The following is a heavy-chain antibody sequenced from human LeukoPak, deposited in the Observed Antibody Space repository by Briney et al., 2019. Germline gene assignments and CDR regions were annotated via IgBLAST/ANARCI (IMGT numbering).Heavy chain of an antibody. CDR3: ARHDSGSYRPHAFDI. CDR1: GGSISSYY. D-gene: IGHD1-26*01. Sequence: PSETLSLTCTVSGGSISSYYWSWIRQPPGKGLEWIGYIYYSGSTNYNPSLKSQVTISVDTSKNQFSLKLSSVTAADTAVYYCARHDSGSYRPHAFDIWGQGTMVTVSS. J-gene: IGHJ3*02. V-gene: IGHV4-59*08. CDR2: IYYSGST.